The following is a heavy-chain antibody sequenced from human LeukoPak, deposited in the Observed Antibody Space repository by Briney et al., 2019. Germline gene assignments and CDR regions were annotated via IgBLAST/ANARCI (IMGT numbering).Heavy chain of an antibody. D-gene: IGHD6-13*01. V-gene: IGHV3-74*01. CDR1: GFTFSSYW. CDR3: AKDTKQAVAAAGIFDY. J-gene: IGHJ4*02. CDR2: INIDGSST. Sequence: GGSLRLSCAASGFTFSSYWMHWVRQAPGKGLVWVSRINIDGSSTTYADSVKGRFTISRDNSKNTLYLQMNSLRAEDTAVYYCAKDTKQAVAAAGIFDYWGQGTLVTVSS.